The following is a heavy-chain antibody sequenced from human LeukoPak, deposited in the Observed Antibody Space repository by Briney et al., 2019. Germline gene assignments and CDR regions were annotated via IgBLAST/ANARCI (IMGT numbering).Heavy chain of an antibody. CDR3: ARRGTRWYFDY. D-gene: IGHD1-14*01. CDR1: GGSISSSSYY. CDR2: IHHTGST. Sequence: SETLSLTCTVSGGSISSSSYYWGWIRQPPGKGPEWIGSIHHTGSTYYNFPFKSRVTISVDTSNNQFSLRLRSVTAADTAVYYCARRGTRWYFDYWGQGTLVTVSS. J-gene: IGHJ4*02. V-gene: IGHV4-39*01.